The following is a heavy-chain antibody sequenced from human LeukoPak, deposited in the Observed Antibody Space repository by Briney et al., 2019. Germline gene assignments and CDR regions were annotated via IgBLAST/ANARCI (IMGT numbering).Heavy chain of an antibody. J-gene: IGHJ6*02. D-gene: IGHD6-19*01. CDR3: ARGSGSGWSLYYYYGMDV. V-gene: IGHV1-8*02. CDR1: GYTFTGYY. Sequence: ASVKVSCKASGYTFTGYYMHWVRQAPGQGLEWMGWMNPNSGNTGYAQKFQGRVTMTRNTSISTAYMELSSLRSEDTAVYYCARGSGSGWSLYYYYGMDVWGQGTTVTVSS. CDR2: MNPNSGNT.